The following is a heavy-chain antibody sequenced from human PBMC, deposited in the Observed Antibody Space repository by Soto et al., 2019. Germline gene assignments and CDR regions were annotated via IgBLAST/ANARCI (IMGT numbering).Heavy chain of an antibody. V-gene: IGHV3-21*01. D-gene: IGHD2-2*02. CDR2: ISSSSSYI. CDR3: ARDLECSSTSCYTDYGMDV. J-gene: IGHJ6*02. Sequence: VQLVESGGGLVKPGGSLRLSCAASGFTFSSYSMNWVRQAPGKGLEWVSSISSSSSYIYYADSVKGRFTISRDNAKNSLYLQMNSLRAEDTAVYYCARDLECSSTSCYTDYGMDVWGQGTTVTVSS. CDR1: GFTFSSYS.